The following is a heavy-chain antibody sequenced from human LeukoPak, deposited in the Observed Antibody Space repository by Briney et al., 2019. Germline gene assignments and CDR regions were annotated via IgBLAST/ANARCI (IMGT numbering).Heavy chain of an antibody. D-gene: IGHD2-8*01. CDR2: IDWDDDK. Sequence: TLSLTCTVSGGSISSSSYYWGWIRQPPGKALEWLARIDWDDDKYYSTSLKTRLTISKDTSKNQVVLTMTNMDPVDTATYYCARLALGYAFDIWGQGTLVTVSS. V-gene: IGHV2-70*11. CDR1: GGSISSSSYY. CDR3: ARLALGYAFDI. J-gene: IGHJ4*02.